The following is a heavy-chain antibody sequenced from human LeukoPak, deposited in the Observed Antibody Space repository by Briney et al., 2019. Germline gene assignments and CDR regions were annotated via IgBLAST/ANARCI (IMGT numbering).Heavy chain of an antibody. Sequence: SETLSLTCTVSGGSIXSYYWSWIRXPPXKXLEWIGYIYYSGSTNYNPSLKSRVTISVETSKNQFSLKLSSVTAADTAVYYCARIGHEDYYFDYWGQGTLVTVSS. V-gene: IGHV4-59*01. J-gene: IGHJ4*02. CDR2: IYYSGST. CDR1: GGSIXSYY. CDR3: ARIGHEDYYFDY.